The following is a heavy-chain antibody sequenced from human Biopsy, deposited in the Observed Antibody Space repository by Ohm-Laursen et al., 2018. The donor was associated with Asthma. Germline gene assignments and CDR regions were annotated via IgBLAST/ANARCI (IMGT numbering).Heavy chain of an antibody. CDR3: ARKAGSCISRTCYSLNF. V-gene: IGHV1-69*13. Sequence: SVKVSCKSLGGTFNTYVIGWVRQAPGQGLEWMGGINSVFGTTTYPQKFQDRVTITADDSTSTVYMELSSLRSEDTAAYYCARKAGSCISRTCYSLNFWGQGTLVTVSS. D-gene: IGHD2-2*01. CDR1: GGTFNTYV. J-gene: IGHJ4*02. CDR2: INSVFGTT.